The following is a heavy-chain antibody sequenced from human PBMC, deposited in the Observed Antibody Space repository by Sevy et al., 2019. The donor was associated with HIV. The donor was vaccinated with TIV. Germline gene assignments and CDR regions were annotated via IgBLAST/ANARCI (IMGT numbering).Heavy chain of an antibody. D-gene: IGHD2-2*01. CDR3: AKSDAFCSGTSCYFDY. CDR2: ISGSGDAT. V-gene: IGHV3-23*01. CDR1: GFTFRNYA. J-gene: IGHJ4*02. Sequence: GGSLRLSCAASGFTFRNYAMSWVRHAPGKGLEWVSAISGSGDATYYADSVKGRFTISRDNSRNTLYLQMNSLRAEDTAVYSCAKSDAFCSGTSCYFDYWGQGTLVTVSS.